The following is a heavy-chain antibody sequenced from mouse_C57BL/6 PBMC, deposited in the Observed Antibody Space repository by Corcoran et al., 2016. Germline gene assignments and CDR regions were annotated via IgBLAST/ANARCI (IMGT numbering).Heavy chain of an antibody. V-gene: IGHV1-26*01. CDR2: INPNNGGT. D-gene: IGHD3-2*02. CDR1: GYTFTDYY. J-gene: IGHJ2*01. CDR3: ARWGDSSGYGY. Sequence: EVQLQQSGPELVKPGASVKISCKASGYTFTDYYMNWVKQSHGKSLEWIGDINPNNGGTSYNQKFKGKATLTVDKSSSTAYMELRSLTFEDSAVYYCARWGDSSGYGYWGQGTTLTVSS.